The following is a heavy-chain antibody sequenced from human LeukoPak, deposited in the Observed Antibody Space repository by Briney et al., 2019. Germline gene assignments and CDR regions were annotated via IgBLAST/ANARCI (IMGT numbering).Heavy chain of an antibody. CDR1: GGSISSGDYY. J-gene: IGHJ4*02. CDR2: IYYSGSS. Sequence: PSETLSLTCTVSGGSISSGDYYWSWIRQPPGKGLEWIGYIYYSGSSYYIPSLESRVTMSVDTSKNQFSLRLSSVTAADTAVYSCARQIYGDLYYFDYWGQGTLVTVSS. D-gene: IGHD4-17*01. V-gene: IGHV4-30-4*01. CDR3: ARQIYGDLYYFDY.